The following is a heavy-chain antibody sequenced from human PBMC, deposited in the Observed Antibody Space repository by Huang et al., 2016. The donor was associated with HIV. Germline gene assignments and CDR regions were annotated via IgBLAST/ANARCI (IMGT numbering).Heavy chain of an antibody. V-gene: IGHV3-9*01. D-gene: IGHD1-26*01. CDR2: ISWNSANI. Sequence: EVQLVESGGNLIQTGGSLGIGCVASGFRFDNSAMYWVRQAPGKGLEWVSSISWNSANIAYGDSVKGRFTISRDNARNSLYLQMNSLRPDDTALYYCVKGDIVGTANFFDYWGQGTQVSVSS. CDR1: GFRFDNSA. J-gene: IGHJ4*02. CDR3: VKGDIVGTANFFDY.